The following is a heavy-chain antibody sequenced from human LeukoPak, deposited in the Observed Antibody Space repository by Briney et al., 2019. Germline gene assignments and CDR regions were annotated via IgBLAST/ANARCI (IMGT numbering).Heavy chain of an antibody. CDR2: IRYDGSNK. CDR3: AKDPKDAFDI. V-gene: IGHV3-30*02. CDR1: GFTFSSYG. J-gene: IGHJ3*02. Sequence: GRSLRLSCAASGFTFSSYGMHWVRQAPGKGLEWVAFIRYDGSNKYYADSVKGRFTISRDNSKNTLYLQMNSLRAEDTAVYYCAKDPKDAFDIWGQGTMVTVSS.